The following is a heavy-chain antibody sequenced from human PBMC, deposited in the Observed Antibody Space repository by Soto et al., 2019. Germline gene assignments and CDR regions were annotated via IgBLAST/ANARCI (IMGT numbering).Heavy chain of an antibody. J-gene: IGHJ5*02. D-gene: IGHD4-17*01. Sequence: PSETLSLTCTVSGGSISTYYWNWIRQPAGKELEWIGRIYIRGSSNYNPSLKSRVIMSVDTSKNQFSLKLTSVTAADTAVYYCARSTAKLGKWFDPWGQGILVTVSS. CDR1: GGSISTYY. V-gene: IGHV4-4*07. CDR3: ARSTAKLGKWFDP. CDR2: IYIRGSS.